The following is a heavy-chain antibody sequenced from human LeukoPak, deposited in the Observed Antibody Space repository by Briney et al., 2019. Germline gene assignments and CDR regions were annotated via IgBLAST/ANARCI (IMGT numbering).Heavy chain of an antibody. V-gene: IGHV5-51*01. CDR3: ATSESQTRFDY. J-gene: IGHJ4*02. D-gene: IGHD1/OR15-1a*01. CDR1: GYSFTTHW. Sequence: GESLKISCKGSGYSFTTHWIGWVRQLPGKGLEWMGLIFPGDSDTIYSPSLQGQVTISADKSINTAYLRWSSLKASDTAMYYCATSESQTRFDYWGQGTLVTVSS. CDR2: IFPGDSDT.